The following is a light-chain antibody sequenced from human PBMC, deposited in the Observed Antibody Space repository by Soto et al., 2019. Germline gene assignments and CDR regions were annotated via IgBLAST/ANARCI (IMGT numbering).Light chain of an antibody. V-gene: IGKV3-20*01. Sequence: EFVFAQSPGTLSLSPGDRANLSCRASQTVRNNYLAWYQQKPGQAPRLLIYDASSRATGIPDRLSGSGSGTDFPPTISRMDPEFSALYYCQHYGSSGTFGQGTKVDIK. CDR1: QTVRNNY. CDR3: QHYGSSGT. J-gene: IGKJ1*01. CDR2: DAS.